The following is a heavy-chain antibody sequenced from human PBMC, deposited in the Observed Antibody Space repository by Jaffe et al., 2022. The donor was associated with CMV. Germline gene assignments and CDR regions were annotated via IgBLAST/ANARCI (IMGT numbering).Heavy chain of an antibody. D-gene: IGHD5-18*01. J-gene: IGHJ4*02. CDR3: ARVSTGYSYGYY. CDR1: GFTFSSYE. V-gene: IGHV3-48*03. Sequence: EVQLVESGGGLVQPGGSLRLSCAASGFTFSSYEMNWVRQAPGKGLEWVSYISSSGSTIYYADSVKGRFTISRDNAKNSLYLQMNSLRAEDTAVYYCARVSTGYSYGYYWGQGTLVTVSS. CDR2: ISSSGSTI.